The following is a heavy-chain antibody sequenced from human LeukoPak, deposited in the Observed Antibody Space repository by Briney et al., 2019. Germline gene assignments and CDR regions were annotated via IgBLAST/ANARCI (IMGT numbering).Heavy chain of an antibody. CDR1: GGSISSSTHY. J-gene: IGHJ5*02. CDR3: ARGGVAVRGGGNWFDP. D-gene: IGHD3-10*01. Sequence: SETLSLTCTVSGGSISSSTHYWGWIRQPPGKGLEWIGEINHSGSTNYNPSLKSRVTISVDTSKNQFSLKLSSVTAADTAVYYCARGGVAVRGGGNWFDPWGQGTLVTVSS. CDR2: INHSGST. V-gene: IGHV4-39*01.